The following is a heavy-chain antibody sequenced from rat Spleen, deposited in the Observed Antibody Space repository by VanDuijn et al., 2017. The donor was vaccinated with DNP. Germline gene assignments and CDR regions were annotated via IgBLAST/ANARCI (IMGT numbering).Heavy chain of an antibody. CDR3: ARWSDYFDY. Sequence: EVQLQESGPGLVKPSQSLSLTCSVTGYSITSRYRSTWIRKFPGNKMEWVGHICYSGSTNYNPALKSRISITRYTSKNQFFLHLNSVTTEDTATYYCARWSDYFDYWGQGGMVTVSS. V-gene: IGHV3-1*01. CDR2: ICYSGST. CDR1: GYSITSRY. J-gene: IGHJ2*01.